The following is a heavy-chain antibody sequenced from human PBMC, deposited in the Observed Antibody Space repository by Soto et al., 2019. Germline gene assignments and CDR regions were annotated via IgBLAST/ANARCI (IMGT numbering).Heavy chain of an antibody. Sequence: GGSLRLSCAASGFTFSSYWMSWVRQAPGKGLEWVANIKQDGSEKYYVDSVKGRFTISRDNAKNSLYLQMNSLRAEDTAVYYCATGLRKSEFWSGAKGYYYYYGMDVWGQGNTVTVSS. V-gene: IGHV3-7*03. CDR2: IKQDGSEK. D-gene: IGHD3-3*01. CDR1: GFTFSSYW. J-gene: IGHJ6*02. CDR3: ATGLRKSEFWSGAKGYYYYYGMDV.